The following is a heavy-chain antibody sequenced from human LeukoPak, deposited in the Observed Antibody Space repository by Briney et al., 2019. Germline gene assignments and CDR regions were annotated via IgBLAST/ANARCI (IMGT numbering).Heavy chain of an antibody. V-gene: IGHV1-8*01. CDR1: GYTFNSYD. CDR2: MNTNSGDS. J-gene: IGHJ3*02. D-gene: IGHD2-8*02. CDR3: AREDVILSNDAFDI. Sequence: ASVKVSCKASGYTFNSYDINWVRQAPGQGLEWLGWMNTNSGDSGYAQKFQGRVTLTMNTSINTAYVELRSLRSEDTAVYYCAREDVILSNDAFDIWGQGTMVTVSS.